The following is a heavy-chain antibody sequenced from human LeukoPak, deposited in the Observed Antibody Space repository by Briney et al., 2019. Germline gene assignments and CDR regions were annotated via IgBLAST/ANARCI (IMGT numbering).Heavy chain of an antibody. Sequence: GGSLRLFCAASGFTFSSYSMNWVRQAPGKGLEWVSSISSSSSYIYYADSVKGRFTISRDNAKNSLYLQMNSLRAEDTAVYYCASLGLVDTVAEAFDIWGQGTMISVSS. D-gene: IGHD5-12*01. V-gene: IGHV3-21*01. CDR2: ISSSSSYI. CDR1: GFTFSSYS. J-gene: IGHJ3*02. CDR3: ASLGLVDTVAEAFDI.